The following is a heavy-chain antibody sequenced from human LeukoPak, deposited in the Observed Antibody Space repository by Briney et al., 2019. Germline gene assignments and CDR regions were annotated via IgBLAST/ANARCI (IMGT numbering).Heavy chain of an antibody. Sequence: GASVKVSCKASGGTFSSYAISWVRQAPGQGLEWMGGIIPIFGTANYAQKFQGRVTITADESTSTAYMELSSLRSEDTAVYYCARSYYYGSGSLYGMDVWGQGTTVTVS. CDR1: GGTFSSYA. J-gene: IGHJ6*02. D-gene: IGHD3-10*01. CDR3: ARSYYYGSGSLYGMDV. CDR2: IIPIFGTA. V-gene: IGHV1-69*13.